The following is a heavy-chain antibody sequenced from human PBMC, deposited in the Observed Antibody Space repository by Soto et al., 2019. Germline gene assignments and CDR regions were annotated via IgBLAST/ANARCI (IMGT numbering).Heavy chain of an antibody. J-gene: IGHJ6*02. V-gene: IGHV1-18*01. D-gene: IGHD3-10*01. CDR3: ARNRGVIGTRYYYYYGMDV. Sequence: QVQLVQSGAEVKKPGASVKVSCKASGYTFTSYGISWVRQAPGQGLEWMGWISAHNGNTNYAQKLQGRVTMTTDTSTSTAYMELRSLRSDDTAVYYCARNRGVIGTRYYYYYGMDVWGQGTTVTVSS. CDR2: ISAHNGNT. CDR1: GYTFTSYG.